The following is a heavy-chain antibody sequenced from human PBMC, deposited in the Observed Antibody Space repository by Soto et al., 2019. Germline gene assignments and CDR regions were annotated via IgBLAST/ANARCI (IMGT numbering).Heavy chain of an antibody. CDR1: GFTFSTYA. J-gene: IGHJ5*02. V-gene: IGHV3-30*04. CDR3: ARETSAGFDP. CDR2: ISYDGSNK. Sequence: LRLSCAASGFTFSTYAMHWVRQAPGKGLEWVAVISYDGSNKYYADSVRGRFTISRDNSENTLYLQMNSLRTEDTAVYYCARETSAGFDPWGQGTLVTVSS.